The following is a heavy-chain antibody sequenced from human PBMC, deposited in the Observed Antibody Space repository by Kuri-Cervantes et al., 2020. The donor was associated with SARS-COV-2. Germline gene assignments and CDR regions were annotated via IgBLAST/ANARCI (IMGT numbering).Heavy chain of an antibody. CDR2: IYYSGST. CDR3: ARQGPSYFDY. Sequence: ESLKISCTVSGGSISSYYWSWIRQPPGKGLEWIGYIYYSGSTNYNPSLKSRVTISVDASKNQFSLKLSSVTAADTAVYYCARQGPSYFDYWGQGTLVTVSS. V-gene: IGHV4-59*08. CDR1: GGSISSYY. J-gene: IGHJ4*02.